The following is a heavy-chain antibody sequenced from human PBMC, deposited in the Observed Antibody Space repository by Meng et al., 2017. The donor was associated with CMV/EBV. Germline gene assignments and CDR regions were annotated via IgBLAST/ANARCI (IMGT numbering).Heavy chain of an antibody. CDR3: ALGVVEVYYYYGMDV. CDR2: INSDGSST. CDR1: GFTFSSYW. Sequence: GGSLRLSCAASGFTFSSYWMHWVRQAPGKGLVWVSRINSDGSSTSYADSVKGRFTISRDNAKNTLYLQMNSLRAEDTAVYYCALGVVEVYYYYGMDVWGQGTTVTVS. V-gene: IGHV3-74*01. J-gene: IGHJ6*02. D-gene: IGHD3-3*01.